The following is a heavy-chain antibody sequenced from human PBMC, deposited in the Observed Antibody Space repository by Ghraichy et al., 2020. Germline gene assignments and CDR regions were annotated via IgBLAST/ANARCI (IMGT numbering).Heavy chain of an antibody. CDR3: ARNVDKRGPEDGGIYYFDF. Sequence: GESLNISCAASGFTFSSYSINWVRQAPGEGLEWVSSISPSSSYIYYADAVKGRFTVSRDNAKNTLYLQMNSLRAGDTAVYYCARNVDKRGPEDGGIYYFDFWGQGARVTVSS. V-gene: IGHV3-21*01. CDR2: ISPSSSYI. CDR1: GFTFSSYS. J-gene: IGHJ4*02. D-gene: IGHD4-23*01.